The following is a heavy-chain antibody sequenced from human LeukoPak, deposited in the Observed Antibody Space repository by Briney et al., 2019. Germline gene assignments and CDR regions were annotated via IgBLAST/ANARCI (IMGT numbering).Heavy chain of an antibody. D-gene: IGHD3-22*01. J-gene: IGHJ3*02. CDR2: IRYDGSDK. CDR3: AKDGGPNYDSSGYYTDDAFDI. CDR1: GFSFSSYG. Sequence: PGGSLRLSCAASGFSFSSYGMHWVRQAPGKGLEWVAFIRYDGSDKYYADSVKGRFTISRDNSKNTLYLQMNSLRAEDTAVYYCAKDGGPNYDSSGYYTDDAFDIWGQGTMVTVSS. V-gene: IGHV3-30*02.